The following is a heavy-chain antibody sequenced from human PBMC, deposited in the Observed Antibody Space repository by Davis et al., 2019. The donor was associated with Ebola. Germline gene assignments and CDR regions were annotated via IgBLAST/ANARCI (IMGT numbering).Heavy chain of an antibody. Sequence: GSLRLSCTVSGGSISSSSYYWGWIRQPPGKGLEWIGSIYYSGSTNYNPSLKSRVTISVDTSKNQFSLKLSSVTAADTAVYYCARIGDHSTVNRYYYYGMDVWGQGTTVTVSS. CDR3: ARIGDHSTVNRYYYYGMDV. V-gene: IGHV4-39*07. J-gene: IGHJ6*02. CDR2: IYYSGST. CDR1: GGSISSSSYY. D-gene: IGHD4-11*01.